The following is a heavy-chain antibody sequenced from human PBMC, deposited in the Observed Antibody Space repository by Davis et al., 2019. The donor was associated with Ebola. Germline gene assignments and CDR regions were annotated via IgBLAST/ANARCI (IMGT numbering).Heavy chain of an antibody. V-gene: IGHV3-21*01. CDR3: ARNDDYGDLLYYYYMDV. CDR1: GFTFSSYS. CDR2: ISSSSSYI. Sequence: GGSLRLSCAASGFTFSSYSMNWVRQAPGKGLEWVSSISSSSSYIYYADSVKGRFTISRDNAKNSLYLQMNSLRAEDTAVYYCARNDDYGDLLYYYYMDVWGKGTTVTVSS. D-gene: IGHD4-17*01. J-gene: IGHJ6*03.